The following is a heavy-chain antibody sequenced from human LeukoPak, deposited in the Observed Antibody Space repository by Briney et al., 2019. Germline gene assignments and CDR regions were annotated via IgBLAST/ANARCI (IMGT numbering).Heavy chain of an antibody. Sequence: ASVKVSCKASGYTFTSYAMNWVRQAPGQGLEWMGWINPNTGNPTYAQGLTGRFVFSLDTSVSTAYLQITSLKADDTAVYYCARAYQRLGELSLPDYWGQGTLVTVSS. V-gene: IGHV7-4-1*02. CDR2: INPNTGNP. J-gene: IGHJ4*02. CDR1: GYTFTSYA. D-gene: IGHD3-16*02. CDR3: ARAYQRLGELSLPDY.